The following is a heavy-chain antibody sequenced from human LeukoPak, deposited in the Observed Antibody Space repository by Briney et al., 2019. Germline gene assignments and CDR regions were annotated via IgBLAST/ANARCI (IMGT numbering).Heavy chain of an antibody. V-gene: IGHV4-34*01. D-gene: IGHD2-2*01. CDR2: INHSGST. CDR1: GGSFSGYY. Sequence: SETLSLTCAVYGGSFSGYYWGWIRQPPGKGLEWIGEINHSGSTNYNPSLKSRVTISVDTSKNQFSLKLSSVTAADTAVYYCARGVVGDIVVVPAAPHFDYWGQGTLVTVSS. J-gene: IGHJ4*02. CDR3: ARGVVGDIVVVPAAPHFDY.